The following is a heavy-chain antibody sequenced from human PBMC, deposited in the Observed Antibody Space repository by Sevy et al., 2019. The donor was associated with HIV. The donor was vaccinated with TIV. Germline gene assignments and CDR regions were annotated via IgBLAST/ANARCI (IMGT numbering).Heavy chain of an antibody. D-gene: IGHD2-2*01. CDR1: GFTFSSYW. J-gene: IGHJ4*02. Sequence: GGSLRLSCAASGFTFSSYWMSWVRQAPGKGLEWVGNIKQDGSWKYYVDSVKGRFTISRDNAKNSLYLQMNSLRAEDTAVYYCARLGYCSSTSCYGFDYWGQGTLVTVSS. CDR3: ARLGYCSSTSCYGFDY. CDR2: IKQDGSWK. V-gene: IGHV3-7*01.